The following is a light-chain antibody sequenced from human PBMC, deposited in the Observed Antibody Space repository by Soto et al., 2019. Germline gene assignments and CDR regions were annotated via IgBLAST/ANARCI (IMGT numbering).Light chain of an antibody. V-gene: IGLV2-8*01. CDR2: EVS. Sequence: QSALTQPPSASGAPGQSVTISCTGTSSDVGGYNYVSWYQQHPGKASKLMIYEVSKRPSGVPDRFSGSNSGNTPSLTASGLQAEDEADYYCSSYAGSNNFVFGTGTKVTVL. CDR3: SSYAGSNNFV. CDR1: SSDVGGYNY. J-gene: IGLJ1*01.